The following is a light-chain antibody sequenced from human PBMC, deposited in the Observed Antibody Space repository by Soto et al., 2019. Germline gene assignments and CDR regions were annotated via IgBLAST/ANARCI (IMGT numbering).Light chain of an antibody. CDR1: QSISSY. CDR3: QQSLA. CDR2: AAS. J-gene: IGKJ1*01. Sequence: DIQMTQSSSSPSASVGVRVTITSRASQSISSYLNWYQQKPGKAPKLLIYAASSLQSGVRSRFSGSGSGTDFTLTISSLQPEDFATYYCQQSLAFGQGTKVDI. V-gene: IGKV1-39*01.